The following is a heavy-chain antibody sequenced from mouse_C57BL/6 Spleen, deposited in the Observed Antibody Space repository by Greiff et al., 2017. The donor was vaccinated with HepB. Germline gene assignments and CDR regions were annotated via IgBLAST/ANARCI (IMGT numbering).Heavy chain of an antibody. CDR3: ARSYDGYFPYFDY. CDR1: GFSLSTSGMG. V-gene: IGHV8-12*01. D-gene: IGHD2-3*01. J-gene: IGHJ2*01. Sequence: QVTLKESGPGILQSSQTLSLTCSFSGFSLSTSGMGVSWIRQPSGKGLEWLAHIYWDDDKRYNPSLKSRLTISKDTSRNQVFLKITSVDTADTATYYCARSYDGYFPYFDYWGQGTTLTVSS. CDR2: IYWDDDK.